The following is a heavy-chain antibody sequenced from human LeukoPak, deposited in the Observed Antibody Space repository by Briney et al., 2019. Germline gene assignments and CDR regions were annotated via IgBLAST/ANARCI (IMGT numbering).Heavy chain of an antibody. J-gene: IGHJ4*02. CDR1: GFTFSSYS. V-gene: IGHV3-9*03. CDR2: ISWNSGSI. CDR3: AKAGYSYGPYSYYFDY. D-gene: IGHD5-18*01. Sequence: GGSLRLSCAASGFTFSSYSMNWVRQAPGKGLEWVSGISWNSGSIGYADSVKGRFTISRDNAKNSLYLQMNSLRAEDMALYYCAKAGYSYGPYSYYFDYWGQGTLVTVSS.